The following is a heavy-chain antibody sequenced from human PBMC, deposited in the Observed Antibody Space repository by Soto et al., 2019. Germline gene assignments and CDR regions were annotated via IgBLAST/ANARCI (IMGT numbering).Heavy chain of an antibody. J-gene: IGHJ5*02. CDR1: GYTFTSYY. CDR2: INPSGGST. Sequence: ASVKVSCKASGYTFTSYYMHWVRQAPGQGLEWMGIINPSGGSTSYAQKFQGRVTMTRDTSTSTVYMELSSLRSEDTAVYYCARANSIGYYSLTWFDPWGQGTLVTVSS. CDR3: ARANSIGYYSLTWFDP. V-gene: IGHV1-46*01. D-gene: IGHD3-22*01.